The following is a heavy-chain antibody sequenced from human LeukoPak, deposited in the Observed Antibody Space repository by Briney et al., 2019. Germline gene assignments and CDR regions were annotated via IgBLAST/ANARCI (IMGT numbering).Heavy chain of an antibody. CDR1: GFTFSSYG. J-gene: IGHJ4*02. V-gene: IGHV3-33*01. CDR3: ARGRGPARFNFDY. Sequence: GRSLRLSCAASGFTFSSYGMHWVRQAPGKGLEWVAVIWYDGSNKYYADSVKGRFTISRDNSKNTLYPQMNSLRAEDTAVYYCARGRGPARFNFDYWGQGTLVTVSS. D-gene: IGHD6-6*01. CDR2: IWYDGSNK.